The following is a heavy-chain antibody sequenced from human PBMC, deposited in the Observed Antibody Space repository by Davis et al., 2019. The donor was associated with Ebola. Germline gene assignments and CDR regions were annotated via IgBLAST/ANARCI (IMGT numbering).Heavy chain of an antibody. J-gene: IGHJ6*02. V-gene: IGHV3-21*01. CDR3: VRDDSSGYHYFSYYGMDV. CDR1: GFTFSSYS. D-gene: IGHD3-22*01. CDR2: ISSSSSYI. Sequence: PGGSLRLSCAASGFTFSSYSMNWVRQAPGKGLEWVSSISSSSSYIYYADSVKGRFTISRDNAKNSLYLQMNSLRAEDTAVYYCVRDDSSGYHYFSYYGMDVWGQGTTVTVSS.